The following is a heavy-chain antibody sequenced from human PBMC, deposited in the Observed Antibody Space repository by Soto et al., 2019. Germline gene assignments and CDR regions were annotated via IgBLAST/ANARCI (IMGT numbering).Heavy chain of an antibody. V-gene: IGHV4-31*03. J-gene: IGHJ6*04. Sequence: QVQLQESGPGLVKPSQTLSLTCTVSGGSISSGGYYLSWIRQHPGKGLEWIGYIYYSGSTYYNPSLKSRVTISVDTSKNQFSLKLSSVTAADTAVYYCARDLGPDYGMDVWGKGTTVTVSS. CDR1: GGSISSGGYY. CDR2: IYYSGST. CDR3: ARDLGPDYGMDV.